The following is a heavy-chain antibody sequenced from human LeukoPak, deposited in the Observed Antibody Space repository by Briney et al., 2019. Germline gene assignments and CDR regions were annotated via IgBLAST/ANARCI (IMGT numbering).Heavy chain of an antibody. Sequence: ASVKVSCKASGYTFTSYGISWARQAPGQGLEWMGWISAYNGNTNYAQKLQGRVTMTTDTSTSTAYMELRSLRSDDTAVYYCARAGAVLLWFGESYSYCYYYMDVWGKGTTVTVSS. V-gene: IGHV1-18*01. CDR2: ISAYNGNT. CDR3: ARAGAVLLWFGESYSYCYYYMDV. J-gene: IGHJ6*03. CDR1: GYTFTSYG. D-gene: IGHD3-10*01.